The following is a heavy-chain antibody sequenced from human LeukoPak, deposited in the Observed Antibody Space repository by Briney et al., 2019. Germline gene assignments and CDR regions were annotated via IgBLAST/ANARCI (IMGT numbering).Heavy chain of an antibody. CDR1: GGSINSYY. J-gene: IGHJ6*02. V-gene: IGHV4-59*01. CDR2: IYYSGST. Sequence: SETLSLTCTVSGGSINSYYWSWIRQPPGKGLEWIGYIYYSGSTNYNPSLKSRVTISVDTSKNQFSLKLSSVTAADTAVYYCARVGGGNYYYYGMDVWGQGATVTVSS. CDR3: ARVGGGNYYYYGMDV. D-gene: IGHD4-23*01.